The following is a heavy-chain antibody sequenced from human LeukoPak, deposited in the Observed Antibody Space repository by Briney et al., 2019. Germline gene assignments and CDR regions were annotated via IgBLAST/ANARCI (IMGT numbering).Heavy chain of an antibody. CDR3: ARGYCSGGSCYEPDYYMDV. J-gene: IGHJ6*03. CDR2: ISAYNGNT. CDR1: GYTFTSYG. V-gene: IGHV1-18*01. Sequence: ASVKVSCKASGYTFTSYGISWVRQAPGQGLEWIGWISAYNGNTNYAQKLQGRVTMTTDTSTSTAYMELRSLRSDDTAVYYCARGYCSGGSCYEPDYYMDVWGKGTTVTVSS. D-gene: IGHD2-15*01.